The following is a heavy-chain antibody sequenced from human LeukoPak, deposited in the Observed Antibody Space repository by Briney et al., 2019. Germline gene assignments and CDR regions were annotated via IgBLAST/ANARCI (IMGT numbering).Heavy chain of an antibody. CDR2: ISSDGSNK. V-gene: IGHV3-30*18. CDR3: AKDPKAMAGNNYYGMDA. Sequence: GRSLRLSCTASGFTFSDYGIHWVRQAPGKGLEWVAVISSDGSNKYYADSVKGRFTISRDNSKNTLYLQMESLRAEDTAVYYCAKDPKAMAGNNYYGMDAWGQGTTVTVSS. J-gene: IGHJ6*02. D-gene: IGHD6-19*01. CDR1: GFTFSDYG.